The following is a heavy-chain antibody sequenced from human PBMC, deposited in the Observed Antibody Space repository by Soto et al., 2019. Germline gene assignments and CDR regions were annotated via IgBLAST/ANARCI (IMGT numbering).Heavy chain of an antibody. CDR3: AREVGHMDV. Sequence: DSVKVSFKASGYPFTTYGINLVRQAPGQGLEWMGWVSPYNGDTTYAQKVQGRVTMTTDTSTTTAYLELRSLRSDDTAVYYCAREVGHMDVWGQGTTVTVSS. V-gene: IGHV1-18*04. CDR1: GYPFTTYG. D-gene: IGHD2-2*01. CDR2: VSPYNGDT. J-gene: IGHJ6*01.